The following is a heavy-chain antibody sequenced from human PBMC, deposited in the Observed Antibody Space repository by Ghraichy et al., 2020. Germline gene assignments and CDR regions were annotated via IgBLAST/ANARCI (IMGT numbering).Heavy chain of an antibody. D-gene: IGHD3-3*01. CDR1: GFTFSTYW. CDR2: INPDGTMK. Sequence: GGSLRLSCAASGFTFSTYWMTWVRQAPGKGLEWVANINPDGTMKNYLHSMKGRFTISRDNAKNSLYLQMNSLRAEDTAVYFCVRISRNTDSGVLEVSFDYWGQGTLVTVSS. V-gene: IGHV3-7*01. J-gene: IGHJ4*02. CDR3: VRISRNTDSGVLEVSFDY.